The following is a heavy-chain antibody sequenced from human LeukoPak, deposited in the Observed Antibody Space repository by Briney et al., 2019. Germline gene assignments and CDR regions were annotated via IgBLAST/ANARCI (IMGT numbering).Heavy chain of an antibody. V-gene: IGHV4-59*01. D-gene: IGHD3-10*01. CDR3: ARSGSGSYGPVDY. J-gene: IGHJ4*02. Sequence: SEALPLTCTVSGGSISSYYWSWIRQSPGKGLEWIGYIYYRGNTNYNPSFKSRVTISLDTSKNQFSLKLSSVTAADTAVYYCARSGSGSYGPVDYWGQGTLVTVSS. CDR1: GGSISSYY. CDR2: IYYRGNT.